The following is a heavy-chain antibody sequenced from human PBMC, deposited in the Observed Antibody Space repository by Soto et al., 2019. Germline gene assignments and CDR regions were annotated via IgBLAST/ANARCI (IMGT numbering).Heavy chain of an antibody. CDR1: GFTFSSFA. Sequence: QELLVESGGGVVQPGRSLRLSCAASGFTFSSFAMHWVRQAPGKGLEWVSVISFNGLSQFYPDSIRGRFTISRDNSKNTLYLQLVSLRPDDTAVYYCARGGRGLRGAFDVWGQGTEVSVS. D-gene: IGHD3-16*01. CDR2: ISFNGLSQ. CDR3: ARGGRGLRGAFDV. V-gene: IGHV3-30*03. J-gene: IGHJ3*01.